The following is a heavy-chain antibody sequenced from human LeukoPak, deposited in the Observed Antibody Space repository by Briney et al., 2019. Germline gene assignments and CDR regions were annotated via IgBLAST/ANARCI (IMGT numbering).Heavy chain of an antibody. CDR2: ISSSGSPI. CDR3: ARDTYYYDSSGYYGVGDY. D-gene: IGHD3-22*01. CDR1: GFTFSSYS. J-gene: IGHJ4*02. V-gene: IGHV3-48*04. Sequence: GGSLRLSCVVSGFTFSSYSINWVLQAPGNGLEWISYISSSGSPIYYADSVKGRFTISRDNAKNSLYLQMNSLRAEDTAVYYCARDTYYYDSSGYYGVGDYWGQGTLVTVSS.